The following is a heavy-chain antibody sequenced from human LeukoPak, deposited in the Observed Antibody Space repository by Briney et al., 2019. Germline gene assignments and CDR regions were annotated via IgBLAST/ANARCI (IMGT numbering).Heavy chain of an antibody. V-gene: IGHV4-4*02. Sequence: SETLSLTCAVSGGSISSSNWWSWVRQPPGKGLEWIGEIYHSGSTNYNPSLKSRVTISVDKSKNQFSLKLSSVTAADTAVYYCARDRDSSGWYVGWFDPWGQGTLVTVSS. CDR1: GGSISSSNW. J-gene: IGHJ5*02. CDR2: IYHSGST. D-gene: IGHD6-19*01. CDR3: ARDRDSSGWYVGWFDP.